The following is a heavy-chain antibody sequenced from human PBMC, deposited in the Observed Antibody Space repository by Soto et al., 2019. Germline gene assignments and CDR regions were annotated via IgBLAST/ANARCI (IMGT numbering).Heavy chain of an antibody. J-gene: IGHJ4*02. CDR2: INDSGST. CDR3: QGGDF. V-gene: IGHV4-34*01. CDR1: GGSFRGYF. D-gene: IGHD3-16*01. Sequence: QLQLHQWGAGLLKPSETLSLTCAVSGGSFRGYFWSWIRQSPDKGLEWIGEINDSGSTYYNPSFKSPPTISGDTSRSQISLRLTSVTAADSAVYYCQGGDFWGQGTRVTVSS.